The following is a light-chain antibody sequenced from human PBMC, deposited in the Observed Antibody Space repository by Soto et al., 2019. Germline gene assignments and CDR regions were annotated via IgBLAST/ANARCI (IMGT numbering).Light chain of an antibody. CDR2: DVS. CDR1: SSDVGGYNY. CDR3: CSYAGSSYV. V-gene: IGLV2-11*01. J-gene: IGLJ1*01. Sequence: QSELTQPRSVSGSPGQSVTISCTGTSSDVGGYNYVSWYQQHPGKAPKLMIYDVSKRPSGVPDRFSGSMSGNTASLTISGLQAEDEADYYCCSYAGSSYVFGTGTTVTVL.